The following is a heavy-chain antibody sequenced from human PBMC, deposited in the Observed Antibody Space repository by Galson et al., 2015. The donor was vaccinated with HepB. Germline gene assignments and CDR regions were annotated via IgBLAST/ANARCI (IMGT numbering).Heavy chain of an antibody. Sequence: SLRLSCAASGFTFSSYAMTWVRQAPGKGLEWVSGISGSGGSTNYAVSVKGRFIMSRDNSKNTLYLQMNSLRAEDTAVYYCAKVLVSDFCSGYYTILRGGTSHSSMDVWGKGTTVTVSS. CDR1: GFTFSSYA. D-gene: IGHD3-3*01. J-gene: IGHJ6*03. CDR2: ISGSGGST. CDR3: AKVLVSDFCSGYYTILRGGTSHSSMDV. V-gene: IGHV3-23*01.